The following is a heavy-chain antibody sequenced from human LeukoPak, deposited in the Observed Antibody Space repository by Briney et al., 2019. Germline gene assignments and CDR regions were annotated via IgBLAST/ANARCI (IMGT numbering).Heavy chain of an antibody. D-gene: IGHD3-10*01. CDR1: GFTFSSYW. Sequence: PGGSLRLSCAASGFTFSSYWMSWVRQAPGKGLEWVANIKQDGSEKYYVDSVKGRFTISRDNAKNSLYLQMNSLRAEDTAVYYCASAPYYYGSGSYYPTLGGQGTLVTVSS. J-gene: IGHJ4*02. V-gene: IGHV3-7*01. CDR2: IKQDGSEK. CDR3: ASAPYYYGSGSYYPTL.